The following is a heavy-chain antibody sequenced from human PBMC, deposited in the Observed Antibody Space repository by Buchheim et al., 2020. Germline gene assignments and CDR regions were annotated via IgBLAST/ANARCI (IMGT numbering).Heavy chain of an antibody. V-gene: IGHV3-48*01. CDR3: ARDRPDYDFWSGYYTGGDYYFDY. Sequence: VQLVESGGGLVQPGGSLRLSCAASGFTFSSYSMNWVRQAPGKGLEWVSYIRSSGSTIYYADSVKGRFTISRDNAKNSLYLQMNSLRAEDTAVYYCARDRPDYDFWSGYYTGGDYYFDYWGQGTL. J-gene: IGHJ4*02. D-gene: IGHD3-3*01. CDR1: GFTFSSYS. CDR2: IRSSGSTI.